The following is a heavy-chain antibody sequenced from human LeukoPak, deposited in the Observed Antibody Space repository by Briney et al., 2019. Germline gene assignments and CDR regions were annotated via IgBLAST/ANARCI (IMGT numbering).Heavy chain of an antibody. Sequence: PGGSLRLSCAASGFTFSSYAMSWVRQAPEKGLEWVSGVSGSGGSTYYADSVKGQFTISRDNSKNTLYLQMNSLRAEDTAVYYCASRGKAVTGTQHYFDYWGQGTLVTVSS. CDR1: GFTFSSYA. D-gene: IGHD6-19*01. CDR2: VSGSGGST. V-gene: IGHV3-23*01. CDR3: ASRGKAVTGTQHYFDY. J-gene: IGHJ4*02.